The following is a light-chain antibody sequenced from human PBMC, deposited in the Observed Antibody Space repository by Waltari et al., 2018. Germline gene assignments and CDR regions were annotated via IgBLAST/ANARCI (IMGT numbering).Light chain of an antibody. Sequence: DIQMTQSPSSLSASVGDRVTITCQASQDISNYLNLYQQKPGKAPKLLIYDASNMETGVAARFSGSGSGTDFTFTISSLQPEDIATYYCQQYDNPIFTFGPGTKGDIK. CDR1: QDISNY. V-gene: IGKV1-33*01. CDR2: DAS. J-gene: IGKJ3*01. CDR3: QQYDNPIFT.